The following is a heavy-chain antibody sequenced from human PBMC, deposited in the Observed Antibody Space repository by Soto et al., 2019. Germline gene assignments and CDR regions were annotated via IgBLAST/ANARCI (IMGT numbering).Heavy chain of an antibody. CDR1: GYSFTSYW. CDR3: ARHADFWSGYYTSQFDY. Sequence: PGESLKISCKGSGYSFTSYWSGWVRQMPGKGLEWMGIIYPGDSDTRYSPSFQGQVTVSADKSISTAYLEWSSLKASDTAIYYCARHADFWSGYYTSQFDYWGQGTLVTVSS. J-gene: IGHJ4*02. V-gene: IGHV5-51*01. D-gene: IGHD3-3*01. CDR2: IYPGDSDT.